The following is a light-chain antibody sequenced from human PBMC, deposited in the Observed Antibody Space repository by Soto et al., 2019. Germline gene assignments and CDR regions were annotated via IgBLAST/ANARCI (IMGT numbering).Light chain of an antibody. CDR2: DAS. CDR1: QSISSW. J-gene: IGKJ2*01. CDR3: QQYNRYPNT. Sequence: DIQMTQSPSTLSASVGDRVTITCRASQSISSWLAWYQQKPGKAPKLLIYDASSLESGVPSRFSGSGSGTEFTLTISRLQHDDFATYYCQQYNRYPNTFGQGTKLEIK. V-gene: IGKV1-5*01.